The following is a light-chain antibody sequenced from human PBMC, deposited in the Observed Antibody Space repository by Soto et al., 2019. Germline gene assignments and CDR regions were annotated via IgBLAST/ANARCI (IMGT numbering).Light chain of an antibody. CDR3: QQYGSPPLI. CDR2: GAS. CDR1: QSVSSSY. Sequence: EIVLTQSPGTLSLSPGERATLSCRASQSVSSSYLAWYQQKPGQAPRLLIYGASSRATGIPDRFSGSGSGTDFTLTISRLGPEVFGVYYCQQYGSPPLIFGGGTKVEIK. V-gene: IGKV3-20*01. J-gene: IGKJ4*01.